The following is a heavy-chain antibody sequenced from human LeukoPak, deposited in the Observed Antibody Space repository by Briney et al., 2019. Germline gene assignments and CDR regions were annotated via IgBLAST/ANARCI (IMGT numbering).Heavy chain of an antibody. Sequence: PGGSLRLSCAVFGITFDDYAMRWVRQVPGKGLEWVSGLNWNSGSIGYAHSVKGRFTISRDNSKNTLALQMNSLRPEDTALYYCAKDKTSGISGPFDSWGQGVLVAVSS. V-gene: IGHV3-9*01. D-gene: IGHD6-13*01. CDR3: AKDKTSGISGPFDS. CDR2: LNWNSGSI. J-gene: IGHJ5*01. CDR1: GITFDDYA.